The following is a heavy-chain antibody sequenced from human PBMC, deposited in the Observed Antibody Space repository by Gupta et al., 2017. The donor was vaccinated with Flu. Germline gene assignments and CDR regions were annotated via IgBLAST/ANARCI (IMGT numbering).Heavy chain of an antibody. J-gene: IGHJ3*02. D-gene: IGHD3-10*01. V-gene: IGHV1-2*02. CDR3: ARSDYYGSGSYYNRHWDI. CDR1: GYTFTGSY. CDR2: INPNSGGT. Sequence: QVQLVQSGAEVKKPGASVKVSCKASGYTFTGSYMHWVRQAPGQGLEWMGWINPNSGGTNYAQKFQGRVTMTRDTSISTAYMELSRLRSDDTAVYYCARSDYYGSGSYYNRHWDIWGQGTMVTVSS.